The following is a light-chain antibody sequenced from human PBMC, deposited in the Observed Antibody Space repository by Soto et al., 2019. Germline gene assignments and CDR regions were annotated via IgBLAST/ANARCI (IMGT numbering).Light chain of an antibody. CDR3: QQYGNSPPYT. V-gene: IGKV3-20*01. CDR1: QSVSSNS. Sequence: EIVLTQSPGTLSLSPGEGATLSCRASQSVSSNSLAWYQQKPGQPPSLIIFGASNRASDIPDRFSGSGSGTSFTLTISRLEPEDFAVYYCQQYGNSPPYTFGQGTKLEIK. J-gene: IGKJ2*01. CDR2: GAS.